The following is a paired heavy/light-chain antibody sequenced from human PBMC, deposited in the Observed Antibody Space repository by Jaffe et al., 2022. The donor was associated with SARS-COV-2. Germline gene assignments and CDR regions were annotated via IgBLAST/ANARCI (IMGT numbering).Heavy chain of an antibody. CDR1: GFTFSAHG. D-gene: IGHD2-8*02. CDR2: ISYDGRND. V-gene: IGHV3-33*01. J-gene: IGHJ4*02. CDR3: ARCTGGNCYLDY. Sequence: QVQLVESGGGVVQPGRSLRLSCVASGFTFSAHGMHWVRQAPGKGLEWVALISYDGRNDYYADSVKGRFTISRDNSKNTVYLQMNSLGAEDTAVYYCARCTGGNCYLDYWGQGSLVTVSS.
Light chain of an antibody. CDR1: QSLLHSNGYNY. CDR2: LGS. CDR3: MQGLQTWT. Sequence: DIVMTQSPLSLPVTPGEPASISCRSSQSLLHSNGYNYLDWYLQKPGQSPQLLIYLGSNRASGVPDRFSGSGSGTDFTLKISRVEAEDVGVYYCMQGLQTWTFGQGTKVEIK. J-gene: IGKJ1*01. V-gene: IGKV2-28*01.